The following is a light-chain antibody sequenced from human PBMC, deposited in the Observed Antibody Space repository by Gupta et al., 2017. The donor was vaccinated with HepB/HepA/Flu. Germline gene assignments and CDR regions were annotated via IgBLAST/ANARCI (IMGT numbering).Light chain of an antibody. Sequence: DIQMTQSPSTLSASVGDRVTITCRASQSISSWLAWYQQKPGKAPKLLIYKASSLESGVPSRFSGSGSGTEFTLTISGLQTDDFATYYCQQYNSRTFGQGTKVEIK. CDR2: KAS. CDR3: QQYNSRT. CDR1: QSISSW. J-gene: IGKJ1*01. V-gene: IGKV1-5*03.